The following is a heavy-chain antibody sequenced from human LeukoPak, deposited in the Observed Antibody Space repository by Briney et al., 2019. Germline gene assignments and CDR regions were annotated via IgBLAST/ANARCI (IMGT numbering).Heavy chain of an antibody. Sequence: ASVKVSCKASGYTFTSYGISWVRQAPGQGLEWMGWISAYNGNTNYAQKLQGRVTMTTDTSTSTAYMELRSLRSDDTAVYYCARVYGSGSYYYYYYMDVWGKGTTVTISS. D-gene: IGHD3-10*01. CDR3: ARVYGSGSYYYYYYMDV. J-gene: IGHJ6*03. V-gene: IGHV1-18*01. CDR2: ISAYNGNT. CDR1: GYTFTSYG.